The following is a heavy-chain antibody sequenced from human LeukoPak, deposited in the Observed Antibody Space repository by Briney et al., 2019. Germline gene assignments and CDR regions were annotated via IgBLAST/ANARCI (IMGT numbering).Heavy chain of an antibody. J-gene: IGHJ6*02. CDR2: IYPGDSDT. V-gene: IGHV5-51*01. CDR3: ARGDHCSTSSCFTGADYGMDV. CDR1: GYPFTDYW. Sequence: GAALKISCKGSGYPFTDYWIGWGRQMPGKGLEWMGIIYPGDSDTKYSPSFQGQVTISADKSSTTAYLQWRSLKATDTAMYYCARGDHCSTSSCFTGADYGMDVWGRGTTVTVSS. D-gene: IGHD2-2*02.